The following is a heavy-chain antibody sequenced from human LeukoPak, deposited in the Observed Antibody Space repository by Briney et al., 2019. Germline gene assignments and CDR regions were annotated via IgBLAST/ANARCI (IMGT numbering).Heavy chain of an antibody. V-gene: IGHV3-30*02. CDR3: AKALFGDRRVGAFDI. Sequence: GGSLRLSCAASGFTFSSYGMHWVRQAPGKGLEWVAFIRYDGSNKYYADSVKGRFTISRDNSKKTLYLQMNSLRAEDTAIYYCAKALFGDRRVGAFDIWGLGTMLTVSS. CDR1: GFTFSSYG. J-gene: IGHJ3*02. D-gene: IGHD3-10*02. CDR2: IRYDGSNK.